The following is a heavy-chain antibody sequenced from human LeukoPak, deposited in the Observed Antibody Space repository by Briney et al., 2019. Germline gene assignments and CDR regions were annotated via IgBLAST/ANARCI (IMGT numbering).Heavy chain of an antibody. Sequence: SETLSLTCAVYGGSFSGDNWSWIRQPPGKGLEWIGEIIHSGSTNYNPSLKSRVTISKDTSNNQFSLKLTSVTAADTAVYYCAMTTMRDDYNIDFDLRGQGTLVTVSS. CDR3: AMTTMRDDYNIDFDL. CDR1: GGSFSGDN. D-gene: IGHD5-24*01. V-gene: IGHV4-34*12. CDR2: IIHSGST. J-gene: IGHJ4*02.